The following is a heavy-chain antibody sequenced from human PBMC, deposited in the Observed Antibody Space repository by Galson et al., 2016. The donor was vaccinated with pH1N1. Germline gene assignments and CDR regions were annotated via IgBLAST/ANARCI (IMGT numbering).Heavy chain of an antibody. V-gene: IGHV3-15*01. J-gene: IGHJ4*02. CDR2: IQSKADGGTI. Sequence: SLRLSCAASGFTFSNYWMSWVRQAPGKGLEWVGLIQSKADGGTIDYAASVKGRFTISRDDSKNTLYLQMNSLKTEDTAVYYCARGLREFDYWGQGTLVTVSS. CDR1: GFTFSNYW. CDR3: ARGLREFDY.